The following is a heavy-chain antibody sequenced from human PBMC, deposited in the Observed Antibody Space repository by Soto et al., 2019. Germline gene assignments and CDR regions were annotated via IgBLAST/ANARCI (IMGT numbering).Heavy chain of an antibody. Sequence: ETLSLTCPVSFYSISIGNYWGWIRQPPGKRLEWIGSIYQSGSTYYNPSLRSRATISVDTSKNQFSLKLSSVTAADTAVYYCARVLGAPLYYFDYWGQGILVTVSS. V-gene: IGHV4-38-2*02. D-gene: IGHD1-26*01. CDR2: IYQSGST. CDR3: ARVLGAPLYYFDY. CDR1: FYSISIGNY. J-gene: IGHJ4*02.